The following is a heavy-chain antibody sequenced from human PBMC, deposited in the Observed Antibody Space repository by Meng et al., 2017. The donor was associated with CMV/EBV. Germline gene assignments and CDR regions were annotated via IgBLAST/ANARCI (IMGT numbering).Heavy chain of an antibody. Sequence: GESLKISCAASGFTFDDYGMGWVRQAPGKGLEWVSGINWNGGSTGYADSVKGRFTISRDNAKNSLYLQMNSLRAEDTALYYCARDFWSGSKDVWGQGTTVTVSS. D-gene: IGHD3-3*01. J-gene: IGHJ6*02. V-gene: IGHV3-20*04. CDR1: GFTFDDYG. CDR2: INWNGGST. CDR3: ARDFWSGSKDV.